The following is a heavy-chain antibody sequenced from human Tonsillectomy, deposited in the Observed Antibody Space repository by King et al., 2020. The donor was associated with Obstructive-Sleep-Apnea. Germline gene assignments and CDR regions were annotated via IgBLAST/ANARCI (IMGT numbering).Heavy chain of an antibody. CDR1: GGSISSSSYY. J-gene: IGHJ4*02. CDR2: IYYSGST. D-gene: IGHD1-26*01. Sequence: QLQESGPGLVKPSETLSLTCTVSGGSISSSSYYWGWIRQPPGKGLEWIGSIYYSGSTYYNPSLKSRVTISVKQSKNQFSLKLSSVTAADTAVYYCATHWYSGIEVGYWGQGTLVTVSS. CDR3: ATHWYSGIEVGY. V-gene: IGHV4-39*07.